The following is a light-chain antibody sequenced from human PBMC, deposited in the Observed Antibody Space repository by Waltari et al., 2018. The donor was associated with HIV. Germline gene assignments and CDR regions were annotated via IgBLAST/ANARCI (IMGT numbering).Light chain of an antibody. V-gene: IGLV2-14*01. J-gene: IGLJ1*01. CDR1: RGDVGGYNY. CDR3: SSYTSSSTLDV. Sequence: QSALTQPAAVSGSPGESITISCTGNRGDVGGYNYVSWYQQYPGKAPKLIIYEVNNRPSGVSDRFSGSKSGNTASLTISGLQAEDEADYYCSSYTSSSTLDVFGTGTEVTVL. CDR2: EVN.